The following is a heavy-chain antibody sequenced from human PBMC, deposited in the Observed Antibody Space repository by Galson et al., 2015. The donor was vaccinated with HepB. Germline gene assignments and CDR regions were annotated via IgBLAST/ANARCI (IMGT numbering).Heavy chain of an antibody. V-gene: IGHV3-9*01. CDR2: ISWNSDFT. J-gene: IGHJ6*02. CDR3: AHDRTYFYGSGSYFVGMDV. D-gene: IGHD3-10*01. CDR1: GFTFEDYA. Sequence: SLRLSCAASGFTFEDYAMHWVRQVPGKGLEWVSGISWNSDFTGYADSVRGRFTISRDNAKYSLYLQMNSLRADDTALYYCAHDRTYFYGSGSYFVGMDVCDQGTTVTVSS.